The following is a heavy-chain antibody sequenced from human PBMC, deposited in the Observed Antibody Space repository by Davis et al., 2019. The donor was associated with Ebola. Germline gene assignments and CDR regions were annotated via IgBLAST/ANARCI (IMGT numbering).Heavy chain of an antibody. CDR1: GFTFSNYV. CDR3: ARDIVVVPAAIQLFGFELDAGWFDP. Sequence: GGSLRLSCAASGFTFSNYVMNWVRQAPGKGLEWVSYISSSSSTIYYADSVKGRFTISRDNAKNSLYLQMNSLRAEDTAVYYCARDIVVVPAAIQLFGFELDAGWFDPWGQGTLVTVSS. CDR2: ISSSSSTI. V-gene: IGHV3-48*04. D-gene: IGHD2-2*02. J-gene: IGHJ5*02.